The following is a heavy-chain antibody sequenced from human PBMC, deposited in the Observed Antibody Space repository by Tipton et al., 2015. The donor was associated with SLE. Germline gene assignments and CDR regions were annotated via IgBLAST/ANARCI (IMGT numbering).Heavy chain of an antibody. CDR1: GGSFSDYY. CDR3: ARGGASDIIDY. D-gene: IGHD4/OR15-4a*01. Sequence: LRLSCTVYGGSFSDYYWGWIRQPPGKGLEWIGEIIHSGSTNYNPSLKSRVTISVDTSKNQISLKLTSVTAADTAVYYCARGGASDIIDYWGQGTLVTVSS. V-gene: IGHV4-34*01. CDR2: IIHSGST. J-gene: IGHJ4*02.